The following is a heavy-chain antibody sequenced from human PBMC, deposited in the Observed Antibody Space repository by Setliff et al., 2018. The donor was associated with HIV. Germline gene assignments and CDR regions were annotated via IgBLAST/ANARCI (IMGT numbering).Heavy chain of an antibody. Sequence: SETLSLTCTVSGGSISRGSYSWGWIRQPPGKGLEWIGSISYTGITNYNPSLKSRVTISVDTSQNHFSLKLTSVTAADTAVYYCARLRQWLAFFDSWGQGTLVTVSS. J-gene: IGHJ4*02. V-gene: IGHV4-39*02. CDR1: GGSISRGSYS. CDR2: ISYTGIT. CDR3: ARLRQWLAFFDS. D-gene: IGHD6-19*01.